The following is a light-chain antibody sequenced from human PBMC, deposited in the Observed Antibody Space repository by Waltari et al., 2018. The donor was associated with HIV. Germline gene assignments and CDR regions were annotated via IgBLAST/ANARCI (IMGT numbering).Light chain of an antibody. CDR2: RGN. Sequence: QAGLTQPPSVSKALGQTATLSCTGDNNNVLFQDPAWLKHHQGHPPKLRSYRGNNRPSGVPDRFSASTSRKTASLNITGLQADDEADYYCSSWDTRLNGWVFGGGTHLTVL. CDR1: NNNVLFQD. J-gene: IGLJ3*02. CDR3: SSWDTRLNGWV. V-gene: IGLV10-54*01.